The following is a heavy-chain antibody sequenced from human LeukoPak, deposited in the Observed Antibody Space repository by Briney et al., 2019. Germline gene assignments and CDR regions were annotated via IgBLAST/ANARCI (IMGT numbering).Heavy chain of an antibody. D-gene: IGHD6-19*01. CDR1: GGSISPYY. J-gene: IGHJ3*02. Sequence: SETLSLTCTASGGSISPYYWSWIRQPPGKKLEWIGYIYYTGNTKYNPSLKSRVTISVDTSKNQFSLKLSSVAAADTAVYYCARHLSSGWSDIWGQGTMVTVSS. CDR3: ARHLSSGWSDI. V-gene: IGHV4-59*08. CDR2: IYYTGNT.